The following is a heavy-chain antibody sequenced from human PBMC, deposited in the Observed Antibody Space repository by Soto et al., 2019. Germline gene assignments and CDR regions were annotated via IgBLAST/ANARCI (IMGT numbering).Heavy chain of an antibody. CDR3: AKEGGRPGSTWNAFEI. CDR1: GLTVSSNY. J-gene: IGHJ3*02. Sequence: PGGSLRLSCAASGLTVSSNYMNWVRQAPGRGLEWVSFINSGGAAYYADSVKGRFTISRDTSKNTLYLHINNLKAEDTAVYYCAKEGGRPGSTWNAFEIWGQGTMVTVSS. D-gene: IGHD6-13*01. V-gene: IGHV3-66*01. CDR2: INSGGAA.